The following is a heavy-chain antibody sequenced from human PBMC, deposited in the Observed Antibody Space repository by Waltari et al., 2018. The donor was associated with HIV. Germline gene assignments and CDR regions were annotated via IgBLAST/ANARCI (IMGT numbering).Heavy chain of an antibody. CDR1: GASINSDSHY. CDR2: VYFSGST. J-gene: IGHJ3*01. CDR3: ARRTYDATFDV. D-gene: IGHD3-3*01. V-gene: IGHV4-39*01. Sequence: QLHESGPGLVKSSETLSLKCTVSGASINSDSHYWGWIRESPGRGLEWLGRVYFSGSTYYNPSRKSRVTMSVDTSKSQFSLRLTSVTAADSAIYYCARRTYDATFDVWGLGTVVTVSS.